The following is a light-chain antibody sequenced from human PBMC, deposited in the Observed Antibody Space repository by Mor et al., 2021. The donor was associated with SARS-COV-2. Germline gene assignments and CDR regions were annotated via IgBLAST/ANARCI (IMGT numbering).Light chain of an antibody. V-gene: IGKV4-1*01. CDR1: HNLLYTSNNKNY. Sequence: HNLLYTSNNKNYLVWYQQKPGLPPKLLISWASTRESGVPNRFSGSGSGTDFSLTISNLQAQDVAVYYCQQFYSAPLTFGGGTKVEI. J-gene: IGKJ4*01. CDR3: QQFYSAPLT. CDR2: WAS.